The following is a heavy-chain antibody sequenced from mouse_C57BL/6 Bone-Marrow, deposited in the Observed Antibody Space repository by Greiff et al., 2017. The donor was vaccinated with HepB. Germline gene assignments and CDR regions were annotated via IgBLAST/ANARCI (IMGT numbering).Heavy chain of an antibody. D-gene: IGHD1-1*01. V-gene: IGHV1-81*01. CDR3: ARRVLRRDGVDY. CDR2: IYPRSGNT. CDR1: GYTFTSYG. Sequence: QVQLQQSGAELARPGASVKLSCKASGYTFTSYGISWVKQRTGQGLEWIGEIYPRSGNTYYNEKFKGKATLTADKSSSTAYMELRSLTSEDSAVYFCARRVLRRDGVDYWGQGTTLTVSS. J-gene: IGHJ2*01.